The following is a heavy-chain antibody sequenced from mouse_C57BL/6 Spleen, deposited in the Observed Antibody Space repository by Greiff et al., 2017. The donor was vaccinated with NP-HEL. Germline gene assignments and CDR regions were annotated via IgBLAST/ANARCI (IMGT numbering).Heavy chain of an antibody. Sequence: EVKLVESGGGLVQPGESLKLSCESNKYEFPSHDMSWVRKTPEKRLELVAAINSDGGSTYYPDTMERRFIISRDNTKKTLYLQMSSLRSEDTALYYCARAGYDGAGFAYWGQGTLVTVSA. CDR2: INSDGGST. CDR3: ARAGYDGAGFAY. V-gene: IGHV5-2*03. CDR1: KYEFPSHD. D-gene: IGHD2-2*01. J-gene: IGHJ3*01.